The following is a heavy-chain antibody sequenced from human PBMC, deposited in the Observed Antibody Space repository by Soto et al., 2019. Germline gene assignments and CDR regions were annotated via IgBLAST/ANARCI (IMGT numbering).Heavy chain of an antibody. Sequence: QVQLVESGGGLVKPGGSLRLSCAASRFPFSNYYMSWMRQAPGKGLEWIAVISSSGSSTAHAGSVKDRFTISRDNATISPYLQMNSLRDEDTAVYYCAREIYYQWDYWGQGILVTVSS. V-gene: IGHV3-11*01. D-gene: IGHD1-26*01. CDR2: ISSSGSST. J-gene: IGHJ4*02. CDR1: RFPFSNYY. CDR3: AREIYYQWDY.